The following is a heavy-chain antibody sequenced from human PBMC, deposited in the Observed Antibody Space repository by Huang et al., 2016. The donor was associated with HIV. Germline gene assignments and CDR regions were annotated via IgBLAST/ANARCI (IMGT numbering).Heavy chain of an antibody. V-gene: IGHV1-69*13. CDR2: FIPIFCTA. Sequence: QVQLVQSGAEVKKPGSSVKVSCKASGGTFSSYAISWVRQAPGQGLEWRGRFIPIFCTANYGTKFQGRVTITAVESTSTAYMGLSSLRSEDTAIYYCARDLGGADYWGQGTLVTVSS. J-gene: IGHJ4*02. CDR3: ARDLGGADY. D-gene: IGHD1-26*01. CDR1: GGTFSSYA.